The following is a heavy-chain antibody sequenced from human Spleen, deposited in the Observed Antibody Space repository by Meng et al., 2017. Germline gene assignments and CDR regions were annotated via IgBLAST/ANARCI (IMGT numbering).Heavy chain of an antibody. J-gene: IGHJ5*02. V-gene: IGHV4-31*03. D-gene: IGHD6-19*01. CDR3: VRSSGWVKTGFDP. CDR2: INHSGST. Sequence: QVQLQESGPGLERPSPTRSLTCTVSGGSIMNGGYYWSWIRQPPGKGLEWIGEINHSGSTNYNPSLKSRVTISVDTSKNQFSLKLSSVTAADTAVYYCVRSSGWVKTGFDPWGQGTLVTVSS. CDR1: GGSIMNGGYY.